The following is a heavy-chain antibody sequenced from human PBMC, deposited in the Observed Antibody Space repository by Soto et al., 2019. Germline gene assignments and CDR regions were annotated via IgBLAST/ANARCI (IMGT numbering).Heavy chain of an antibody. J-gene: IGHJ4*02. CDR3: VRDHSGLKDFDY. CDR1: GFALSSFD. CDR2: INMDGGST. V-gene: IGHV3-48*03. D-gene: IGHD1-1*01. Sequence: EVQLVESGGGLIQPGGSLRLSCAASGFALSSFDMDWVRQAPGKGLEWVSYINMDGGSTHYAESVKGRFTISRDNGRISLSLQMDSLRVEDTAVYYCVRDHSGLKDFDYWGQGTMVTVSS.